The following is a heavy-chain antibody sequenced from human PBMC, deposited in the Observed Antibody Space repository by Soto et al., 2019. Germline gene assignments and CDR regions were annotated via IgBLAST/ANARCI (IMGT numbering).Heavy chain of an antibody. J-gene: IGHJ5*02. Sequence: VASVXVALKGSGYTLSTYGGGWGLQAPGQGLEWMGWIRVYNGKTDYAQKLQGRVTLTTDTSTRTAYMELRSLRYDDKAIYYCARDSDFEWFSTWGQGTLVTVSS. CDR3: ARDSDFEWFST. D-gene: IGHD3-3*01. CDR2: IRVYNGKT. CDR1: GYTLSTYG. V-gene: IGHV1-18*01.